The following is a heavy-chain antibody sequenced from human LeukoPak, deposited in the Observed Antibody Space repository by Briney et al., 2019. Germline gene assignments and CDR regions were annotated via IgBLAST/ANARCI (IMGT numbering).Heavy chain of an antibody. V-gene: IGHV3-21*01. Sequence: GGSLRLSCAASGFTFSSYSMNWVRQAPGKGLERVSSISSSSSYIYYADSVKGRFTISRDNAKNSLYLQMNSLRAEDTAVYYCARDALDCSSTSCYTDWYFDLWGRGTLVTASS. CDR1: GFTFSSYS. CDR3: ARDALDCSSTSCYTDWYFDL. D-gene: IGHD2-2*02. J-gene: IGHJ2*01. CDR2: ISSSSSYI.